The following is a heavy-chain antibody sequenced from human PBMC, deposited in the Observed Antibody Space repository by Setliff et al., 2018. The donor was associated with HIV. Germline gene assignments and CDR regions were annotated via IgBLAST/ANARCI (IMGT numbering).Heavy chain of an antibody. CDR3: SRDPAPSSSASYFQH. D-gene: IGHD6-6*01. Sequence: GASVKVSCKASGYTFTSYYMHWVRQAPGQGLEWMGIINPSSGSTTYAQKFQGRVTMTRDTSTSTVYMVLSSLRSEDTAVYYCSRDPAPSSSASYFQHWGQGTPVTVSS. CDR1: GYTFTSYY. V-gene: IGHV1-46*01. J-gene: IGHJ1*01. CDR2: INPSSGST.